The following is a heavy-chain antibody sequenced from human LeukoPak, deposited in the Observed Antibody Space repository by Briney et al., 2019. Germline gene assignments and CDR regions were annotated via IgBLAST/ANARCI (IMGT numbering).Heavy chain of an antibody. V-gene: IGHV4-59*01. J-gene: IGHJ4*02. CDR2: IYYSGST. CDR1: GGSISSYY. D-gene: IGHD6-19*01. Sequence: SETLSLTCTVSGGSISSYYWSWIRQPPGEGLEWIGYIYYSGSTNYNPSLKSRVTISVDTSKNQFSLKLSSVTAADTAVYYCASIGYSSGWSDYWGQGTLVTVSS. CDR3: ASIGYSSGWSDY.